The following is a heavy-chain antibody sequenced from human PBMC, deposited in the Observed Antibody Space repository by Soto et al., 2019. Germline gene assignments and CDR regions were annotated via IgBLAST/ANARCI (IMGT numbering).Heavy chain of an antibody. Sequence: EVQLLESGGGLVQPGGSLRLSCAASGFTFSNYAMSWVRQAPGKGLEWVSTISGAGGATFYADSVKGRFTISRDNSKSTLLLPLNSRRAEDTAIDYCAKDHGAYASVGGDYWGQGTLVTVSS. CDR3: AKDHGAYASVGGDY. CDR1: GFTFSNYA. CDR2: ISGAGGAT. D-gene: IGHD2-15*01. V-gene: IGHV3-23*01. J-gene: IGHJ4*02.